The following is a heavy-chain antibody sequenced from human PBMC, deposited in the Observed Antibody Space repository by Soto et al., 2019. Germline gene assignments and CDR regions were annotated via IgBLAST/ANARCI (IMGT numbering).Heavy chain of an antibody. CDR1: GGSISTVDYW. V-gene: IGHV4-30-4*01. CDR3: ARGPSGDKVDS. CDR2: IYDGGRT. D-gene: IGHD7-27*01. Sequence: QVQLQESGPGLVKPSQTLSLTCTVSGGSISTVDYWWSWIRQSPDMGLEWIGHIYDGGRTYNNPSLESRVTRSVDTSKSQLSRTLSSGSAADTAVYYCARGPSGDKVDSWGQGTLVTVSS. J-gene: IGHJ4*02.